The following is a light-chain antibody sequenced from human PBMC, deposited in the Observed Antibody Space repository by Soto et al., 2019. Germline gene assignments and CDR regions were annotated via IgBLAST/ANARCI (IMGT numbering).Light chain of an antibody. V-gene: IGLV2-11*01. Sequence: QSVLTQPRSVSGSPGQSVTISCTGTSSDVGGYVYVSWYQHHPGKAPKLMMYDVNERPSGVPDRFSGSKFDNTASLTISGLQAEDEADYYCCSYAGRFTYVFGTGTKLTVL. J-gene: IGLJ1*01. CDR2: DVN. CDR1: SSDVGGYVY. CDR3: CSYAGRFTYV.